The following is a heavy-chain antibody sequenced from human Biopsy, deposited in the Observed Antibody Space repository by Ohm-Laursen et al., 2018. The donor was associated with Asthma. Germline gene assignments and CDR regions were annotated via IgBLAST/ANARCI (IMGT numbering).Heavy chain of an antibody. CDR2: VYYSGST. J-gene: IGHJ4*02. V-gene: IGHV4-59*07. CDR3: ARGVDRVTGLLDHFDS. Sequence: SDTLSLTCTVSGGSINNFYWSWTRQPPGKGLESIGHVYYSGSTNYSPSLKSRVTISIDASKNQFSLKLTSVTAADTAVYYCARGVDRVTGLLDHFDSWGQGTLVTVSS. D-gene: IGHD2-21*02. CDR1: GGSINNFY.